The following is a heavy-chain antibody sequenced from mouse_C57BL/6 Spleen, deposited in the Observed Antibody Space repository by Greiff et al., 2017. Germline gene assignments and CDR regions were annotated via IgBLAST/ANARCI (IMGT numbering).Heavy chain of an antibody. Sequence: QVQLKESGAELVRPGASVTLSCKASGYTFTDYEMHWVKQTPVHGLEWIGAIDPETGGTAYNQKFKGKAILTADKSSSTAYMELRSLTSEDSAVYYCTDLHMDYWGQGTSVTVSS. CDR1: GYTFTDYE. V-gene: IGHV1-15*01. CDR3: TDLHMDY. CDR2: IDPETGGT. J-gene: IGHJ4*01.